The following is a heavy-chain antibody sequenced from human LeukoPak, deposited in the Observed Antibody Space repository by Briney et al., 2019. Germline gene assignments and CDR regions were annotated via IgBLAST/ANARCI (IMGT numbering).Heavy chain of an antibody. J-gene: IGHJ4*02. Sequence: SGPTLVNPTQTLTLTCTFSGFSLSTREMCVSWIRQPPGKALEWHALIDWNDDRYYSTSLKTRLTISKDTSKNQVVLTMTNMDPVDTATYYCARMIGYDFDYWGQGTLVTVSS. CDR3: ARMIGYDFDY. CDR1: GFSLSTREMC. V-gene: IGHV2-70*01. CDR2: IDWNDDR. D-gene: IGHD1-1*01.